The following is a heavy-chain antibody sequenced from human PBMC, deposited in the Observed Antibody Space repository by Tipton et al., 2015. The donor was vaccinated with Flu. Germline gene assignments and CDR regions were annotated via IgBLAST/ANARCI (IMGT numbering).Heavy chain of an antibody. J-gene: IGHJ4*02. D-gene: IGHD3-3*02. V-gene: IGHV3-30*18. CDR3: AKSDAFRYFDY. Sequence: SLRLSCAASGFTFSSFGMHWVRQAPGKGLEWVAVMSRDGGYGYYADSVKGRFTISRDNSKNTLYLQMNSLRPEDTAMYYCAKSDAFRYFDYWGQGTLVTVSS. CDR2: MSRDGGYG. CDR1: GFTFSSFG.